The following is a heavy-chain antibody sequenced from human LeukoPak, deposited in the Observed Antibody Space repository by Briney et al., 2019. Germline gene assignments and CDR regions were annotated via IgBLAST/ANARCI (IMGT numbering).Heavy chain of an antibody. CDR3: AKDTRRGLYYDSSGSLDY. Sequence: GGSLRLSCAASGFTFSSYAMSWVRQAPGKGLEWVSAISGSGGSTYYADSVKGRFTISRDNSKNTLYLQMNSLRAEDTAVYYCAKDTRRGLYYDSSGSLDYWGQGTLVTVSS. CDR2: ISGSGGST. D-gene: IGHD3-22*01. V-gene: IGHV3-23*01. J-gene: IGHJ4*02. CDR1: GFTFSSYA.